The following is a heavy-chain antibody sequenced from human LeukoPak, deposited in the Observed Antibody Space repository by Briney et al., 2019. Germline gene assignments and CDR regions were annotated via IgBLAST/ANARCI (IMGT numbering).Heavy chain of an antibody. D-gene: IGHD1-26*01. J-gene: IGHJ4*02. CDR1: GFTFSSYS. CDR3: AREPGSAGFDY. V-gene: IGHV3-21*01. Sequence: GGSLRLSCAASGFTFSSYSMNWVRQAPGKGLEWVSSISSSGYYKYYADSVKGRFTISRDNAKNSLYLQMNSLRAEDTAVYYCAREPGSAGFDYWGQGTLVTVSS. CDR2: ISSSGYYK.